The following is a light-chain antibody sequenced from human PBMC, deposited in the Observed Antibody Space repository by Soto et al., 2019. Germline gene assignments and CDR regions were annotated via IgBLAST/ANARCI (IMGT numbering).Light chain of an antibody. V-gene: IGKV1-5*03. Sequence: DIQMTQSPSTLSASVGDRVTITCRASQSINIWLAWYQQKPGRAPKLLIYKASTLESGVPSRFSGSGSGTDFTLTISSLQPDDFATYYCQQYNVYWTFGQGTKVEIK. CDR3: QQYNVYWT. CDR1: QSINIW. J-gene: IGKJ1*01. CDR2: KAS.